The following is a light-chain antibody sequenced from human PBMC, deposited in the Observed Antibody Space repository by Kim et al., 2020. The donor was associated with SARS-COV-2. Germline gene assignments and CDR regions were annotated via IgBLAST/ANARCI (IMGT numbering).Light chain of an antibody. J-gene: IGLJ3*02. Sequence: LNANCTRSGRDGRQPSASHQQRPGRRPRYLMTLNRVGGNSKGDGIPDRFAGSSSGAERYLTLSSLLSEDEADYYCQTWGTGGPWVFGGGTQLTVL. V-gene: IGLV4-69*01. CDR3: QTWGTGGPWV. CDR1: GRDGRQP. CDR2: LNRVGGN.